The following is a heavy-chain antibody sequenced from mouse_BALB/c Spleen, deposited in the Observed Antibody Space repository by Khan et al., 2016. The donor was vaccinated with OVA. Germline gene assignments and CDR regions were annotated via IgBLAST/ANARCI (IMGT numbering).Heavy chain of an antibody. D-gene: IGHD1-1*01. Sequence: EVKLEESGPELVKPGASVKISCKASGYSFTGYFMSWVMQSHGKSLEWIGRINPHIGETLYNQKFKDKATLTVDESSSTAHMELRSLASEDSAVYYCTRIYRSDFDYWGQGTTLTVSS. V-gene: IGHV1-20*02. J-gene: IGHJ2*01. CDR3: TRIYRSDFDY. CDR2: INPHIGET. CDR1: GYSFTGYF.